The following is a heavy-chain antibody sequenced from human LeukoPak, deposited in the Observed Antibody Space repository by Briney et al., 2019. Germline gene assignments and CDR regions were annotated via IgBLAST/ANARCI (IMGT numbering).Heavy chain of an antibody. CDR2: ISAYNGNT. Sequence: GASVKVSCKASGGTFSSYAISWVRQAPGQGLEWMGWISAYNGNTNYAQKLQGRVTMTTDTSTSTAYMELRSLRSDDTAVYYCARIHCSSTSCYTTYGMDVWGQGTTVTVSS. D-gene: IGHD2-2*02. CDR3: ARIHCSSTSCYTTYGMDV. CDR1: GGTFSSYA. V-gene: IGHV1-18*01. J-gene: IGHJ6*02.